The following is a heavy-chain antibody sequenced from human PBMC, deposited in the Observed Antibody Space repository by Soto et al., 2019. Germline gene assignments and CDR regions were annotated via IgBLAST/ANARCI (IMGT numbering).Heavy chain of an antibody. CDR2: TYYTADT. V-gene: IGHV4-59*01. J-gene: IGHJ4*02. CDR3: AGPSSQRGGNHYYDSSGYPLFDY. D-gene: IGHD3-22*01. Sequence: SETLSLTCTVSGVAIRSYFWSWIRQPPGKGLEWIGSTYYTADTKYNPSLESRATISADPSKKQFSLRLGPVTAADTALYYCAGPSSQRGGNHYYDSSGYPLFDYWGQGTLVTVSS. CDR1: GVAIRSYF.